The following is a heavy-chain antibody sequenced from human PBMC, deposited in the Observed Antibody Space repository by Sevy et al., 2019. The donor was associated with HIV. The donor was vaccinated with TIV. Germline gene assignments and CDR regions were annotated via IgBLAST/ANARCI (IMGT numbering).Heavy chain of an antibody. V-gene: IGHV3-21*06. CDR1: GFTFINYN. J-gene: IGHJ4*02. CDR3: ARGPPDGSYDYFDH. Sequence: GGSLRLSCAASGFTFINYNMNWVRQAPGKGLEWVSSISGSSNYIYYAESMKGRFIISGDNVKDTLFLQMNSLRGDDTAVYYCARGPPDGSYDYFDHWGQGTLVTVSS. D-gene: IGHD1-26*01. CDR2: ISGSSNYI.